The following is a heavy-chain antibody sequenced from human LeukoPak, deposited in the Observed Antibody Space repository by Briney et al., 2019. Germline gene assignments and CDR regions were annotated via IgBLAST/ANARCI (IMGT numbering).Heavy chain of an antibody. D-gene: IGHD6-6*01. J-gene: IGHJ5*02. CDR1: GGSISSYY. CDR2: IYYSGST. Sequence: PSETLSLTCTVSGGSISSYYWSWIRQPPGKGLEWIGYIYYSGSTNYNPSLKSRVTISVDTSKNQFSLKLSSVTAADTAAYYCARDEFSRHWFDPWGQGTLVTVSS. CDR3: ARDEFSRHWFDP. V-gene: IGHV4-59*01.